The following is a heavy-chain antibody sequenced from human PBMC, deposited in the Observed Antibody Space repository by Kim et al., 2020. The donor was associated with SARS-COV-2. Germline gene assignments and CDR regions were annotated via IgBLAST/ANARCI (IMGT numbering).Heavy chain of an antibody. D-gene: IGHD2-2*02. CDR1: GYTFTGYY. CDR3: AYCSSTSCYTNDAFDI. J-gene: IGHJ3*02. V-gene: IGHV1-2*02. CDR2: INPNSGGT. Sequence: ASVKVSCKASGYTFTGYYMHWVRQAPGQGLEWMGWINPNSGGTNYAQKFQGRVTMTRDTSISTAYMELSRLRSDDTAVYYCAYCSSTSCYTNDAFDIWGQGTMVTVSS.